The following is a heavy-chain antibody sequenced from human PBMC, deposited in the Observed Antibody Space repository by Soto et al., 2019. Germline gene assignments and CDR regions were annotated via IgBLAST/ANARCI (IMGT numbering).Heavy chain of an antibody. D-gene: IGHD2-21*01. CDR1: GYSFTSYD. J-gene: IGHJ4*02. CDR3: ATYSGPRDFDY. CDR2: FDPKDGKT. V-gene: IGHV1-24*01. Sequence: ASVKVSCKASGYSFTSYDINWVRQATGKGLEWMGGFDPKDGKTIYAQKFQGRVTMTEDTSTDTAYMELSSLRSEDTAVYYCATYSGPRDFDYWGQGTLVTVSS.